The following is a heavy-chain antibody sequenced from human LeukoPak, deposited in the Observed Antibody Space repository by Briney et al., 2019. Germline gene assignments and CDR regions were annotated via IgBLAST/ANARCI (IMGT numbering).Heavy chain of an antibody. CDR3: TRREDGKGEFDY. J-gene: IGHJ4*02. Sequence: SETLSLTCAVSGGSISSSIWWAWVRQSPGKGLEWIGEIYHSGSTDYNPSLKSRVTISVDKSKNQFSLNLISATAADTAVYYCTRREDGKGEFDYWGQGILVTVSS. D-gene: IGHD1-26*01. CDR2: IYHSGST. V-gene: IGHV4-4*02. CDR1: GGSISSSIW.